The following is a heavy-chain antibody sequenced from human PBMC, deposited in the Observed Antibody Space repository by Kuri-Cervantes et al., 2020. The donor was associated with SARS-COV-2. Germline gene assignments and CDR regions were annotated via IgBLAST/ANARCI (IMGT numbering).Heavy chain of an antibody. D-gene: IGHD2-2*01. CDR2: IYYSGST. V-gene: IGHV4-59*01. Sequence: SETLSLTCTVSGGSISSYYWSWIRQPPGKGLEWIGYIYYSGSTNYNPSLKSRVTISVDTSKNHFSLKLSSVTAADTAVYYCARSSEGYGSSTSCPARYYYGMDVWGQGTTVTVSS. CDR3: ARSSEGYGSSTSCPARYYYGMDV. J-gene: IGHJ6*02. CDR1: GGSISSYY.